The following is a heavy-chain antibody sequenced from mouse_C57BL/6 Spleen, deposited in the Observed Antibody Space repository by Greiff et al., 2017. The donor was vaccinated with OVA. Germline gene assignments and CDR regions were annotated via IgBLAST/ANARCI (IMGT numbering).Heavy chain of an antibody. J-gene: IGHJ2*01. V-gene: IGHV1-50*01. CDR3: ARGLGD. D-gene: IGHD2-2*01. CDR1: GYTFTSYW. CDR2: IDPSDSYT. Sequence: VQLQQPGAELVKPGASVKLSCKASGYTFTSYWMQWVKQRPGPGLEWIGEIDPSDSYTNYNQKFKGKATLTVDTSSSTAYMQLSSLTSEDAAVYYCARGLGDWGQGTTLTVSS.